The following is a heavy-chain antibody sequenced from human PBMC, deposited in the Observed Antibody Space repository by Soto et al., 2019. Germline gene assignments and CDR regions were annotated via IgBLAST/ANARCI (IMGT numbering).Heavy chain of an antibody. CDR2: INPSSGDT. V-gene: IGHV1-2*02. D-gene: IGHD1-26*01. J-gene: IGHJ6*02. CDR3: AKGGAIVAAGTRVYLYNAMDV. CDR1: GYTFTGYY. Sequence: ASVKVSCKASGYTFTGYYVHWVRQAPGQGLEWMGWINPSSGDTYLAQRFQGRVTMNRDTSIGTAYMELRGLTSDDTAEYYCAKGGAIVAAGTRVYLYNAMDVWGQGTTVTVSS.